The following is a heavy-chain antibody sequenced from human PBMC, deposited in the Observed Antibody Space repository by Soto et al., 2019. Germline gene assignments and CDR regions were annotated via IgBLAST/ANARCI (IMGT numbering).Heavy chain of an antibody. D-gene: IGHD2-21*01. CDR3: ARERGVKNYYYYMDV. CDR1: GGSISSGGYY. J-gene: IGHJ6*03. CDR2: IYYSGST. V-gene: IGHV4-31*03. Sequence: QVQLQESGPGLVKPSQTLSLTCTVSGGSISSGGYYWSWIRQHPGKGLEWIGYIYYSGSTYYNPSLKSRVTISVDTSKNQFSLKLSSVSAADTAVYYCARERGVKNYYYYMDVWGKGTTVTVSS.